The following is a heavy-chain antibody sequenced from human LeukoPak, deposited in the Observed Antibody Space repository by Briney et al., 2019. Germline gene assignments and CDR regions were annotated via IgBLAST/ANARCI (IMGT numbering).Heavy chain of an antibody. D-gene: IGHD1-26*01. V-gene: IGHV3-23*01. CDR1: GFTFSSYG. CDR3: ATGIVGAPAFDY. J-gene: IGHJ4*02. CDR2: ISGSGGST. Sequence: GGTLRLSCAASGFTFSSYGMSWVRQAPGKGLEWVSAISGSGGSTYYADSVKGRFTISRDNSKNTPYLQMNSLRAEDTAVYYCATGIVGAPAFDYWGQGTLVTVSS.